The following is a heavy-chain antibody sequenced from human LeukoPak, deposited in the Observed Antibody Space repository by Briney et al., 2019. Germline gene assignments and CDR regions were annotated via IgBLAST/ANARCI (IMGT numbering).Heavy chain of an antibody. CDR1: GDSISSYY. V-gene: IGHV4-4*07. D-gene: IGHD2-2*01. CDR3: ASDSTNTRGPYSMHV. Sequence: SETLSLTCTVSGDSISSYYWSWLRQPAGKGLEWIGRIYTSGSTNYNPSLKSRVTMSVDTSKNQFSLKLSSVTAADTAVYYCASDSTNTRGPYSMHVWGKGTTVTVSS. CDR2: IYTSGST. J-gene: IGHJ6*03.